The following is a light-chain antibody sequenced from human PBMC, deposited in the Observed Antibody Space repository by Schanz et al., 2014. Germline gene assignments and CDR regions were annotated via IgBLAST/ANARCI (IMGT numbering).Light chain of an antibody. CDR3: ASWDDSLNARV. Sequence: QSVLTQPPSASGPPGQRVTISCSGSSSNIGGNTVNWYQQLPGTAPKPLIYSNNQRPSGVPDRFSGSKSGTSASLAISGLQSEDEADYYCASWDDSLNARVFGGGTKVTVL. CDR2: SNN. V-gene: IGLV1-44*01. CDR1: SSNIGGNT. J-gene: IGLJ3*02.